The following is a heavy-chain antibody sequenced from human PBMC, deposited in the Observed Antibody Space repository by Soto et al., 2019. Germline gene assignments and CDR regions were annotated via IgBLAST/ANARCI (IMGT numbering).Heavy chain of an antibody. D-gene: IGHD3-22*01. J-gene: IGHJ4*02. CDR1: GGSFSGYY. Sequence: PSETLSLTCAVYGGSFSGYYWSWIRQPPGKGLEWIGEINHSGSTNYNPSLKSRVTISVDTSKNQFSLKLSSVTAADTAVYYCARGSGYYYWDDYWGQGTLVTV. CDR3: ARGSGYYYWDDY. V-gene: IGHV4-34*01. CDR2: INHSGST.